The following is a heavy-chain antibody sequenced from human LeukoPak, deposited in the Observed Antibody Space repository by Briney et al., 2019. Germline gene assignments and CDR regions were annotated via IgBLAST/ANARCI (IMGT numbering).Heavy chain of an antibody. J-gene: IGHJ4*02. Sequence: SETLSLTCTVSGASISSYYWGWIRQPPGKGLEWIGYMYYNGNRNYNPSLKSRVTISLDTPKNQFSLKLNSVTAADTAVYYCAREGSGYFFYWGQGTLVTVSP. D-gene: IGHD6-25*01. CDR3: AREGSGYFFY. CDR1: GASISSYY. V-gene: IGHV4-59*01. CDR2: MYYNGNR.